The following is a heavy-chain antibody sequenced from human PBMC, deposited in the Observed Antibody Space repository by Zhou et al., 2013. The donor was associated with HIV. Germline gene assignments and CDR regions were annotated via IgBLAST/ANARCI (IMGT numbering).Heavy chain of an antibody. V-gene: IGHV1-8*01. Sequence: QVQLVQSGAEVKKPGASVKVSCKASGYTFTTYDINWVRQATGQGLEWMGWMNPNSGNTGYAQKFQGRVTMTRNTSISTAYMELSSLRSEDTAVYYCARLAGYSSSWYPAFDIWGQGDNGHRLF. CDR2: MNPNSGNT. CDR1: GYTFTTYD. J-gene: IGHJ3*02. D-gene: IGHD6-13*01. CDR3: ARLAGYSSSWYPAFDI.